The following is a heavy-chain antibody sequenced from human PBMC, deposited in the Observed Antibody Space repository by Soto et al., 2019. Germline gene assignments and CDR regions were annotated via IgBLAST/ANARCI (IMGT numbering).Heavy chain of an antibody. CDR3: ARRGAVNCSSTSCYSSYYYYGMDV. Sequence: SVKVSCKASGGTFSSYAIIWVRQDPGQGLEWMGGIIPIFGTANYAQKFQGRVTITADESTSTAYMELSSLRSEDTAVYYCARRGAVNCSSTSCYSSYYYYGMDVWGQGTTVNVSS. CDR1: GGTFSSYA. V-gene: IGHV1-69*13. CDR2: IIPIFGTA. J-gene: IGHJ6*02. D-gene: IGHD2-2*01.